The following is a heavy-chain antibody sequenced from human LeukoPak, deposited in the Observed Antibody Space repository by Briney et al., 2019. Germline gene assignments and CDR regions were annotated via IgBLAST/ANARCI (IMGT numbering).Heavy chain of an antibody. CDR1: GDSISSYY. J-gene: IGHJ4*02. CDR3: ATARVAVLGPYVNF. V-gene: IGHV4-59*01. CDR2: IYSSGST. Sequence: SETLSLICKVSGDSISSYYWSWIRQPPGKGLEWIGYIYSSGSTTYNPSLNSRVTISVDMSKTQFSLSLTSVTAADTAVYYCATARVAVLGPYVNFWGQGILVTVSS. D-gene: IGHD6-19*01.